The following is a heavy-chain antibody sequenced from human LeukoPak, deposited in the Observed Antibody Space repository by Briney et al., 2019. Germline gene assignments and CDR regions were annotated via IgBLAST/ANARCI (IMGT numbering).Heavy chain of an antibody. CDR3: AREGSSSVPAIDY. J-gene: IGHJ4*02. D-gene: IGHD6-6*01. Sequence: GGSLRLSCAASGFTFSRYAMSWVRQAPGKGLEWVSVISGSGGSTYYADSVKGRFTISRDNSKNTLYLQMNSLRAEDTAVYYCAREGSSSVPAIDYWGQGTLVTVSS. CDR1: GFTFSRYA. CDR2: ISGSGGST. V-gene: IGHV3-23*01.